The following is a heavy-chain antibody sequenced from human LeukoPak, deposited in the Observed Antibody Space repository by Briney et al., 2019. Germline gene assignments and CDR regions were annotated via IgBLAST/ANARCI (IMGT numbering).Heavy chain of an antibody. CDR3: ARAVGSD. CDR1: GFTFSGYE. CDR2: ISSRGDIR. V-gene: IGHV3-48*03. Sequence: GGSLRLSCTASGFTFSGYEMNWVRQAPGKGLEWVSYISSRGDIRSYADSVKGRITISRDNAKNSLYLQMSTRRAENTGVYYCARAVGSDWGQGTLGTVSS. D-gene: IGHD2-15*01. J-gene: IGHJ4*02.